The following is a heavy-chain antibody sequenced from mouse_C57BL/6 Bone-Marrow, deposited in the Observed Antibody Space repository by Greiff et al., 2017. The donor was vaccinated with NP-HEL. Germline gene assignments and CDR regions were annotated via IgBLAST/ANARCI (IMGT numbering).Heavy chain of an antibody. CDR1: GFNIKDDY. Sequence: EVQRVESGAELVRPGASVKLSCTASGFNIKDDYMHWVKQRPEQGLEWIGWIDPENGDTEYASKFQGKATITADTSSNTAYQQLSSLTSEDTAVYYCTTLAYYFDYWGQGTTLTVSS. CDR2: IDPENGDT. J-gene: IGHJ2*01. V-gene: IGHV14-4*01. CDR3: TTLAYYFDY.